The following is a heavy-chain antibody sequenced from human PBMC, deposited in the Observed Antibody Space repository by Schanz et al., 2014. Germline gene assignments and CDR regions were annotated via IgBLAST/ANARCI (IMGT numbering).Heavy chain of an antibody. J-gene: IGHJ4*02. Sequence: QVQLVQSGAEVKKPGASVKVSCKASGYIFINSGISWVRQAPGQGLEWVGWISVYTGNTKYGQKVQGRVTMTADTSTNTAYMELRSLRSDDTAVYYCARDAADFYDILTEEDYWGQGTLVTVSS. CDR1: GYIFINSG. CDR3: ARDAADFYDILTEEDY. CDR2: ISVYTGNT. V-gene: IGHV1-18*01. D-gene: IGHD3-9*01.